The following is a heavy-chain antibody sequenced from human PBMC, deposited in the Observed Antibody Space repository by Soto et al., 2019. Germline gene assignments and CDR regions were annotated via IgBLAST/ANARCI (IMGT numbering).Heavy chain of an antibody. Sequence: VQLVESGGGVVQPGRSLRLSCAVSGLTFSTYGFHWVRQAPGKGLEWVAVISYDVRKTHYADSVRGRFTISRDNSKSTLYLQMNDLRADDTALYYGAKDSLGGMGTVMMPGTDWGQGTLVTVSS. J-gene: IGHJ4*02. CDR3: AKDSLGGMGTVMMPGTD. V-gene: IGHV3-30*18. CDR2: ISYDVRKT. CDR1: GLTFSTYG. D-gene: IGHD4-17*01.